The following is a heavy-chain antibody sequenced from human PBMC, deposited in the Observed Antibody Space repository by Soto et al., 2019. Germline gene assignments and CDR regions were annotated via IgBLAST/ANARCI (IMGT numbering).Heavy chain of an antibody. J-gene: IGHJ5*02. D-gene: IGHD3-3*01. Sequence: PGGSLRLSCAASGFIFTDYAMTWVRQAPGKGLEWVSVISGSGVSIYYTDSVRGRFTISRDNSKNTLYLQMHSLRPEDTAVYFCVKRKESSDRSGYPAWGQGIQGTVSS. CDR1: GFIFTDYA. CDR2: ISGSGVSI. CDR3: VKRKESSDRSGYPA. V-gene: IGHV3-23*01.